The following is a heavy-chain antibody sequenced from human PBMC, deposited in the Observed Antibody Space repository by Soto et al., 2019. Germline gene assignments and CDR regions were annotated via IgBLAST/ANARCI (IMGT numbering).Heavy chain of an antibody. V-gene: IGHV4-39*01. CDR1: GGSVSSSTYY. CDR2: IYYSGIT. J-gene: IGHJ5*02. CDR3: ARQDVRAWGRFDP. D-gene: IGHD7-27*01. Sequence: ASETLSLTCTVSGGSVSSSTYYWGWIRQPPGKGLEWIGTIYYSGITYYNPSLQSRVTISVDTSKNQFSLRLSFVTAADAALYFCARQDVRAWGRFDPWGQGTLVTV.